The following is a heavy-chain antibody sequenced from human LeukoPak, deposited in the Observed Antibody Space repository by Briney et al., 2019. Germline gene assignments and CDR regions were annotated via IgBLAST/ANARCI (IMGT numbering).Heavy chain of an antibody. CDR2: IYPGDSDT. CDR1: GYSFTSYW. J-gene: IGHJ4*02. CDR3: ARTIVGATSGGFVDY. D-gene: IGHD1-26*01. Sequence: GESLKISCKGSGYSFTSYWIGWVRQMPGKGLEWMGIIYPGDSDTRYSPSFQGQVTISADKSISTAYLQWSSLKASDTAMYYCARTIVGATSGGFVDYWGQGTLVTVSS. V-gene: IGHV5-51*01.